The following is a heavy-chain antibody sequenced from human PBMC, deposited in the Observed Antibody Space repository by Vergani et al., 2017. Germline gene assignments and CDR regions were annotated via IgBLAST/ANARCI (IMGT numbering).Heavy chain of an antibody. CDR3: ERDLSIVAAAGTKNIDAFDI. V-gene: IGHV3-11*06. Sequence: QVQLVESGGGLVKPGGSLRLSCAASGFTFSDYYMSWIRQTPGKGLEWVSYISSSSSYTNYADSVKGRVTISRDNTKNSLYLQMNSLRADDTAVYYCERDLSIVAAAGTKNIDAFDIWGEGRMVTVSS. D-gene: IGHD6-13*01. CDR1: GFTFSDYY. J-gene: IGHJ3*02. CDR2: ISSSSSYT.